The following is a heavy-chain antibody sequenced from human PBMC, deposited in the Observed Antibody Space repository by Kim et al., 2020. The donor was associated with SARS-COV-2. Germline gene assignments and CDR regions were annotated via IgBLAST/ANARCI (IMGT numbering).Heavy chain of an antibody. CDR3: AREGSGSYNWFDP. D-gene: IGHD3-10*01. V-gene: IGHV1-3*01. J-gene: IGHJ5*02. Sequence: SQNSQARVTITRDTSATTAYMELSSLTSKDTAVYYCAREGSGSYNWFDPWGQGTLVTVSS.